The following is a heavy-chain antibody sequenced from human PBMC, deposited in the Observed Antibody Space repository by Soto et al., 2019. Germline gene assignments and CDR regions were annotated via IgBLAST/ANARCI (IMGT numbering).Heavy chain of an antibody. CDR2: ISSSGSTI. Sequence: GGSLRLSCAASGFTFSDYYMSWIRQAPGKGLEWVSYISSSGSTIYYADSVKGRFTISRDNAKNSLYLQMNSLRAEDTAVYYCARTWDGYNYRVRSFDYWGQGTLVTVSS. D-gene: IGHD5-12*01. CDR1: GFTFSDYY. J-gene: IGHJ4*02. V-gene: IGHV3-11*01. CDR3: ARTWDGYNYRVRSFDY.